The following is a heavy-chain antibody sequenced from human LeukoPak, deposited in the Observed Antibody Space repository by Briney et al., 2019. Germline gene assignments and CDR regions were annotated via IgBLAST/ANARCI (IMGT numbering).Heavy chain of an antibody. J-gene: IGHJ4*02. Sequence: ASVKVSCKASGYTFTSYGIAWVRQAPGQGLQWMGWISANNGDTSYSPKLQGRVTMTTDTSTNTAYMELRSLTSGDTAVYYCARDPPGLTLGSPGDYWGQGTLVIVSS. D-gene: IGHD3-16*01. CDR3: ARDPPGLTLGSPGDY. V-gene: IGHV1-18*01. CDR2: ISANNGDT. CDR1: GYTFTSYG.